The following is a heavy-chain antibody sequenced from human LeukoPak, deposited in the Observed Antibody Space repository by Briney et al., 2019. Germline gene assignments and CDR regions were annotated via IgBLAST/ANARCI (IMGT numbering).Heavy chain of an antibody. CDR3: ARVNPLLAPGALDI. J-gene: IGHJ3*02. Sequence: GGSLRLSCEASAFIFSGHWLNWVRQTPGKGLEWVASIKEDGSERQYVDSVKGRFTISRDNVKNLLSLQMSSLRGEDTAVYYCARVNPLLAPGALDIWGQGTMVAVSS. CDR2: IKEDGSER. V-gene: IGHV3-7*01. CDR1: AFIFSGHW.